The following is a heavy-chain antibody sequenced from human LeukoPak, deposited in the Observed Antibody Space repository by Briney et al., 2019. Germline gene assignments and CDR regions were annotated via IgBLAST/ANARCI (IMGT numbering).Heavy chain of an antibody. J-gene: IGHJ4*02. V-gene: IGHV4-39*07. CDR3: ARERGTTVVRWDY. CDR2: IYYSGST. D-gene: IGHD4-23*01. Sequence: ASETLSLTCTVSGGSISSSSYYWGWIRRPPGKGLEWIGSIYYSGSTYYNPSLKSRVTISVDTSKNQFSLKLSSVTAADTAVYYCARERGTTVVRWDYWGQGTQVTVSS. CDR1: GGSISSSSYY.